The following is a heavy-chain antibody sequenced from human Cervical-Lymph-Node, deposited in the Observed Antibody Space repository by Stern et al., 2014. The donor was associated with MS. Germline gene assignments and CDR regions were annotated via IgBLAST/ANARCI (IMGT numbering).Heavy chain of an antibody. CDR3: ARVKPAAILDY. Sequence: QVQLVQSGSELKKPGASVKVSCKASGYTFTRNAMNWVRQAPGQRLEWMGWINTNTGNTKYAQGFKGRVVFSLDTSVSTAYLQISSLKAEDTAIYYCARVKPAAILDYWGQGTLVTVSS. CDR2: INTNTGNT. CDR1: GYTFTRNA. J-gene: IGHJ4*02. D-gene: IGHD2-2*01. V-gene: IGHV7-4-1*02.